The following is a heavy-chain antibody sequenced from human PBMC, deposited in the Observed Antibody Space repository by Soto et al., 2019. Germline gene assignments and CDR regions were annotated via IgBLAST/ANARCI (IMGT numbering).Heavy chain of an antibody. CDR1: EFTFSSYW. J-gene: IGHJ4*02. Sequence: SLRLSCEASEFTFSSYWMSWVRQSPGKGLEWVANIKQDGNEKYYVDSVKGRFTISRDNAKNSLFLQMNSLRVEDTAIYYCARDLDYFDGSGYYHTFDLWGQGTLVTVSS. D-gene: IGHD3-22*01. V-gene: IGHV3-7*04. CDR3: ARDLDYFDGSGYYHTFDL. CDR2: IKQDGNEK.